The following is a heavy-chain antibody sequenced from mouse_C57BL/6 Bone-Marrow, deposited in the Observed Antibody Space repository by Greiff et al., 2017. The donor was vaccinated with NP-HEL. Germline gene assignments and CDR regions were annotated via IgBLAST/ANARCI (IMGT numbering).Heavy chain of an antibody. J-gene: IGHJ2*01. CDR1: GYAFSSSW. CDR3: ARSRGITTVFDY. CDR2: IYPGDGDT. D-gene: IGHD1-1*01. Sequence: QVQLKESGPELVKPGASVKISCKASGYAFSSSWMNWVKQRPGKGLEWIGRIYPGDGDTNYNGQFKGKATLTADKSSSTAYMQLSSLTSEDSAVYFCARSRGITTVFDYWGQGTTLTVSS. V-gene: IGHV1-82*01.